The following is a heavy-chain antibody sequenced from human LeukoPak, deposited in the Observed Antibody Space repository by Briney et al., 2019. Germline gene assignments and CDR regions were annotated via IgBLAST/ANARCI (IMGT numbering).Heavy chain of an antibody. V-gene: IGHV3-74*01. J-gene: IGHJ4*02. D-gene: IGHD6-13*01. Sequence: GGSLRLSCAASGFTFSSYWMHWVRQAPGEGLVWVSHINSDGSSTTYAVSVKGRFTISRDNAKNTLYLQMNSLRAEDTAVYYCARIAAAGTGGYWGQGTLVTVSS. CDR1: GFTFSSYW. CDR2: INSDGSST. CDR3: ARIAAAGTGGY.